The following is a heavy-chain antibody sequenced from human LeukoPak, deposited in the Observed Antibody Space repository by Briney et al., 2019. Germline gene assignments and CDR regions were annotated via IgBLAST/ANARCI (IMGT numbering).Heavy chain of an antibody. Sequence: GGSLRLSCAASGFTFDEYGMSWVRQAPGKGLEWVSGISWNGGSTGYAGSVKGRFTISRDNAKNALYLQMNSLRAEDTAVYYCARDQAGSGHYADYWGQGTLVTVSS. V-gene: IGHV3-20*04. CDR2: ISWNGGST. J-gene: IGHJ4*02. CDR1: GFTFDEYG. D-gene: IGHD3-10*01. CDR3: ARDQAGSGHYADY.